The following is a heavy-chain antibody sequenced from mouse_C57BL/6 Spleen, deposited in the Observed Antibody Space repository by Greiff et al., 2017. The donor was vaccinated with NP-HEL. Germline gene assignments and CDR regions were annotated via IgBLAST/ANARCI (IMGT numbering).Heavy chain of an antibody. Sequence: DVHLVESGGGLVKPGGSLKLSCAASGFTFSDYEMHWVRQAPEKGLEWVAYISSGSSTIYYADTVKGRFTISRDNAKNTPFLQMTSLRSEDTAMYYGARPRAKYYGSSYGFAYWGQGTLVTVSA. J-gene: IGHJ3*01. CDR3: ARPRAKYYGSSYGFAY. V-gene: IGHV5-17*01. CDR1: GFTFSDYE. CDR2: ISSGSSTI. D-gene: IGHD1-1*01.